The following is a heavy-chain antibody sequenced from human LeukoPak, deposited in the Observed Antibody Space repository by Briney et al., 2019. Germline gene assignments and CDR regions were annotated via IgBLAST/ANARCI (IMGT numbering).Heavy chain of an antibody. D-gene: IGHD6-13*01. Sequence: ASVKVSCKASGYTFTGYYIHWVRQAPGQGLEWMGWINPNSGGTIFAQKFQGRVTMTRDTSISTAYMELSRLRSDDTAVYYCARGSSSWYAYWGQGTLVTVSS. CDR1: GYTFTGYY. CDR3: ARGSSSWYAY. CDR2: INPNSGGT. J-gene: IGHJ4*02. V-gene: IGHV1-2*02.